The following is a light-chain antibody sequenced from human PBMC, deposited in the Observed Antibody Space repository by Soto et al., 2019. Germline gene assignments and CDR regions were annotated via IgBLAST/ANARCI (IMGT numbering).Light chain of an antibody. CDR3: QQYGSAPYT. V-gene: IGKV3D-20*01. CDR1: QSVSSSY. CDR2: DAS. J-gene: IGKJ2*01. Sequence: EIVLMQSPDPLSLSPGERATLSCGASQSVSSSYLAWYQQKPGLAPRLLIYDASSRATGIPDRFSGSGSGTDFTLTISRLEPEDLAVYYCQQYGSAPYTLGQGTTLEIQ.